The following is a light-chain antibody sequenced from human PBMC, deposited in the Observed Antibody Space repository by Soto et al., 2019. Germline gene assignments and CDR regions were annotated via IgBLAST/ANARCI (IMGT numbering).Light chain of an antibody. V-gene: IGKV3D-15*01. J-gene: IGKJ1*01. CDR2: GAS. CDR3: HQRQSWPRT. CDR1: QSVDIN. Sequence: EIVLTQSPATLSVSPGERVTLSCRASQSVDINLAWYQQKRGQAPRLLIYGASSRATGIPDRFSGSGSGTDFTLTISRLEPEDFALYYCHQRQSWPRTFGQGTKVDIK.